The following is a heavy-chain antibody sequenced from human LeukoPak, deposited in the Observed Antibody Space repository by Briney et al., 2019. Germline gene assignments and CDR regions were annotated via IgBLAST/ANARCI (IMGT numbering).Heavy chain of an antibody. CDR2: IYNSGST. CDR1: GGSISSYY. J-gene: IGHJ4*02. CDR3: AREAPYGSGSYPFDY. V-gene: IGHV4-59*01. Sequence: SETLSLTCTVSGGSISSYYWNWIRQPPGKGLECIGYIYNSGSTNNNPSLKSRVTISVDTSKKQFSLKLSSVTAADTAVYYCAREAPYGSGSYPFDYWGQGILVTVSS. D-gene: IGHD3-10*01.